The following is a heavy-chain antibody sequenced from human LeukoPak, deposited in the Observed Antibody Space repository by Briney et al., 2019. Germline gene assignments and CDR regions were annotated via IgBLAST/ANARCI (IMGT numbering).Heavy chain of an antibody. V-gene: IGHV4-59*01. CDR1: GGSISSYY. Sequence: SETLSLTCTVSGGSISSYYWSWIRQPPGKGLEWIGYIYYSGSTNYNPSLKSRVTISVDTSKNQFSLKLSSVTAADTAVYYCARIPDLIAAAGPSFDYWGQGTLVTVSS. CDR2: IYYSGST. D-gene: IGHD6-13*01. CDR3: ARIPDLIAAAGPSFDY. J-gene: IGHJ4*02.